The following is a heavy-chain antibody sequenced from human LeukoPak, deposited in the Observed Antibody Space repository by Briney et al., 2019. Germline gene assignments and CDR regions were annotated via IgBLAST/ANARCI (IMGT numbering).Heavy chain of an antibody. D-gene: IGHD3-10*01. CDR2: IIPIFGTP. CDR1: GGTFSSFT. CDR3: ARGGNYYGSGNYYYYYYYMDV. Sequence: SVKVSCKASGGTFSSFTISWVRQAPGQGLEWMGGIIPIFGTPNYAQKFQGRVTTIADESTSTVYMELSSLRSEDTAVYYCARGGNYYGSGNYYYYYYYMDVWGKGTTVTVSS. J-gene: IGHJ6*03. V-gene: IGHV1-69*13.